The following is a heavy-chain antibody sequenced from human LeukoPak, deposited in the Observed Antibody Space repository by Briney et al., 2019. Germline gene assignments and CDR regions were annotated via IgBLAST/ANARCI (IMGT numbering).Heavy chain of an antibody. CDR3: AREEDRKRSY. CDR2: INPNSGGT. Sequence: ASVKVSCKASGYTFTGYYMHWVRQAPGQGLEWMGWINPNSGGTNYAQKFQGWVTMTRDTSISTAYMELSSLRSEDTAVYYCAREEDRKRSYWGQGTLVTVSS. CDR1: GYTFTGYY. J-gene: IGHJ4*02. V-gene: IGHV1-2*04.